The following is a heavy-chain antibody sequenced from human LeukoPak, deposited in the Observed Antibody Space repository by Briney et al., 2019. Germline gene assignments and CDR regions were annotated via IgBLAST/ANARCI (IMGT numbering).Heavy chain of an antibody. CDR3: ATEGDYVAY. CDR2: ISGSGGST. Sequence: GGSLRLSCAASGFTFSSYAMSWVRQAPGQGLEWVSSISGSGGSTYYAETVKGRVTISRDNSKNTLYLQVNSLRDEDTAVYYCATEGDYVAYWGQGTPVTVSS. V-gene: IGHV3-23*01. CDR1: GFTFSSYA. J-gene: IGHJ4*02.